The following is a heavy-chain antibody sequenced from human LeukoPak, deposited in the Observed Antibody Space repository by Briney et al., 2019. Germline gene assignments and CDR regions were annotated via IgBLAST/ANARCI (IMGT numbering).Heavy chain of an antibody. CDR2: INHSGST. J-gene: IGHJ3*02. CDR1: GGSFSGYY. CDR3: ARLRNYYDTSGYYAFDI. D-gene: IGHD3-22*01. Sequence: SETLSLTCAVYGGSFSGYYWSWIRQPPGKGLEWIGEINHSGSTNYNPSLKSRVTISVDTSKNQFSLKLKSVTAADTAVYYCARLRNYYDTSGYYAFDIWGQGTMVTVSS. V-gene: IGHV4-34*01.